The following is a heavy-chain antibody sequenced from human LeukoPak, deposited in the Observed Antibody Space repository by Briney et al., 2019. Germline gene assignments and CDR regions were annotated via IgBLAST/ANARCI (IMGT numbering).Heavy chain of an antibody. V-gene: IGHV3-33*01. J-gene: IGHJ5*02. D-gene: IGHD4-17*01. CDR2: IWYDGSNK. Sequence: GRSLRLSCAASGLTFSSYGMHWVRQAPGKGLEWVAVIWYDGSNKYYADSVKGRFTISRDNSKNTLYLQMNSLRAEDTAVYYCARELYGDYSNWFDPWGQGTLVTVSS. CDR1: GLTFSSYG. CDR3: ARELYGDYSNWFDP.